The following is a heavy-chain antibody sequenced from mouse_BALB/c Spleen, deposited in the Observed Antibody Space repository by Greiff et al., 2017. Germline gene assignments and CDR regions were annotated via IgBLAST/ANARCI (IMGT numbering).Heavy chain of an antibody. V-gene: IGHV5-6*01. J-gene: IGHJ4*01. CDR1: GFTFSSYG. CDR2: ISSGGSYT. Sequence: EVHLVESGGDLVKPGGSLKLSCAASGFTFSSYGMSWVRQTPDKRLEWVATISSGGSYTYYPDSVKGRFTISRDNAKNTLYLQMSSLKSEDTAMYYCARHRGITSYYAMDYWGQGTSVTVSS. CDR3: ARHRGITSYYAMDY. D-gene: IGHD2-4*01.